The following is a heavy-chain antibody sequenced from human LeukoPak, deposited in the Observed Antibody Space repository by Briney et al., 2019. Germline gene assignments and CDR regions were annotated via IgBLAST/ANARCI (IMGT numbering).Heavy chain of an antibody. J-gene: IGHJ5*01. CDR1: GYSFTSYW. Sequence: SGESLKISCKGSGYSFTSYWIGWVRQMPGKGLEWMGIIYPGDSDTRYSPSFQGQVTISADKSISTAYLQWSSLKASDSAMYYCARQVVMVPTTEYNWFDSWGQGTLVTVSS. CDR3: ARQVVMVPTTEYNWFDS. CDR2: IYPGDSDT. D-gene: IGHD2-21*02. V-gene: IGHV5-51*01.